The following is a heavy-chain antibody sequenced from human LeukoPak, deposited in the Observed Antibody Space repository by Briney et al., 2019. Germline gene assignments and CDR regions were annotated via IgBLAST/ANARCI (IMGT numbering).Heavy chain of an antibody. Sequence: GRSLRLSCAASGFTFSSYGMHWVRQAPGRGLEWVAVISYDGSNKYYADSVKGRFTISRDNSKNTLYLQMNSLRAEDTAVYYCAKDDGIAAAGYYYCGMDVWGQGTTVTVSS. CDR2: ISYDGSNK. CDR3: AKDDGIAAAGYYYCGMDV. D-gene: IGHD6-13*01. J-gene: IGHJ6*02. V-gene: IGHV3-30*18. CDR1: GFTFSSYG.